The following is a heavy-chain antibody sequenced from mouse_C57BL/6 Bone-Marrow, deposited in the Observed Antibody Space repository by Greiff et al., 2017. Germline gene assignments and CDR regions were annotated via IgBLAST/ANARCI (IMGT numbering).Heavy chain of an antibody. J-gene: IGHJ3*01. Sequence: QVHVKQSGPGLVQPSQSLSITCTVSGFSLTSYGVHWVRQSPGKGLEWLGVIWSGGSTDYNAAFISRLSISKDNSKSQVFFKMNSLQADDTAIYYCASPLTGFAYWGQGTLVTVSA. D-gene: IGHD4-1*01. V-gene: IGHV2-2*01. CDR1: GFSLTSYG. CDR2: IWSGGST. CDR3: ASPLTGFAY.